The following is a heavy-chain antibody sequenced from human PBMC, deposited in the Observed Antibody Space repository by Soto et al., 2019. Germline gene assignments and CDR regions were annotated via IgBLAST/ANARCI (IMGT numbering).Heavy chain of an antibody. D-gene: IGHD3-10*01. J-gene: IGHJ4*02. V-gene: IGHV2-5*01. Sequence: QITLKESGPALVKPTQTLTLTCTFSGFSLSPSGVAVAWIRQPPGKALEWLALIYWNGIERYSPSLKSRLTIPKDTSKTQVVLTVTNMDPVDTATYFCAHGDPLDFHYWGQGTLVTVSP. CDR1: GFSLSPSGVA. CDR2: IYWNGIE. CDR3: AHGDPLDFHY.